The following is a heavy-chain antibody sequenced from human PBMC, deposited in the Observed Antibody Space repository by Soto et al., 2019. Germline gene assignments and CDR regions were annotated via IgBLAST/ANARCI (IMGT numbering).Heavy chain of an antibody. Sequence: AGGSLRLSCAASGFTLRTYGLHWVRQAPGKGLEWVAVISYDGNDKYYADSVKGRFTTSRDNSKNTLYLQMNNLRAEDTAVYYCGKDRDTYGASYIFDYWGQGTLVTVSS. CDR2: ISYDGNDK. J-gene: IGHJ4*02. D-gene: IGHD5-18*01. CDR3: GKDRDTYGASYIFDY. CDR1: GFTLRTYG. V-gene: IGHV3-30*18.